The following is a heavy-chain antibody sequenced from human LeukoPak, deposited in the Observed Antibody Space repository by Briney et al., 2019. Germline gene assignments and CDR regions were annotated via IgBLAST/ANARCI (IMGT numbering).Heavy chain of an antibody. CDR3: ARLSRKGRITIFGVVPRAFDI. V-gene: IGHV4-39*01. Sequence: PSETLSLTCTVSGGSISSSSYYWGWIRQPPGKGLEWIGSIYYSGSTYYNPSLKSRVTISVDTSKNQFSLKLSSVTAADTAVYYCARLSRKGRITIFGVVPRAFDIWGQGTMVTVSS. J-gene: IGHJ3*02. CDR2: IYYSGST. D-gene: IGHD3-3*01. CDR1: GGSISSSSYY.